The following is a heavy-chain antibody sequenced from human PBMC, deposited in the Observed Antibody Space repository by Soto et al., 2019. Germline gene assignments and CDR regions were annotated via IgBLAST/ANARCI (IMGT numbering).Heavy chain of an antibody. CDR2: ISDDGSNK. V-gene: IGHV3-30*18. CDR3: TKRRNVLRFLEWSSGMEV. D-gene: IGHD3-3*01. Sequence: GGSLRLSCAASGFTFSNYGMHWVRQAPGKGLEWVAFISDDGSNKYYADSMKGRFTMSRDNSERTLYLQMSSLRVEDTAVYYCTKRRNVLRFLEWSSGMEVWGQGTTVTVSS. CDR1: GFTFSNYG. J-gene: IGHJ6*02.